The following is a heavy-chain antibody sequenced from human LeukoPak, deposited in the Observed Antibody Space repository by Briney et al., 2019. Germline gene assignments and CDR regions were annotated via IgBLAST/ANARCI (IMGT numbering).Heavy chain of an antibody. Sequence: GGSLRLSCAASGYTFSTYWMNWVRQAPGKGLEWVANIKQDGSEKYYVDSVKGRFTLSRDSAKNSLYLQMNSLRAEDTAVYYCARAEWSNWYFDLWGRGTLVTVSS. CDR3: ARAEWSNWYFDL. CDR2: IKQDGSEK. J-gene: IGHJ2*01. D-gene: IGHD3-3*01. V-gene: IGHV3-7*03. CDR1: GYTFSTYW.